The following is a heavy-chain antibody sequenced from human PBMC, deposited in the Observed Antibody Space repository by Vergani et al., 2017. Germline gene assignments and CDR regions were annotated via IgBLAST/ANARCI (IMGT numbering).Heavy chain of an antibody. Sequence: QVQLVQSGAEVKKPGASVKVSCKASGYTFTSYDINWVRQATGQGLEWMGWMNPNSGNTGYAQKFHGRVTMTRNTSISTDYMELRSLRSEDTAVYYCARVYSSSSPTGYYYYYYMDVWGKGTTVTVSS. D-gene: IGHD6-6*01. CDR2: MNPNSGNT. V-gene: IGHV1-8*01. CDR1: GYTFTSYD. CDR3: ARVYSSSSPTGYYYYYYMDV. J-gene: IGHJ6*03.